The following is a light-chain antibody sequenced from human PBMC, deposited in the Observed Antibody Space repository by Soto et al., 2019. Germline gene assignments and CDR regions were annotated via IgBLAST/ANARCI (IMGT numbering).Light chain of an antibody. CDR3: QQYNNLLLT. CDR2: GAS. Sequence: IVLTQSPGTLSLSPGERATLSCRASQSVSSNLAWYQQKPGQAPRLLISGASTRATGVPARFSGSGSGTEFTLTITSLQSEDFAVYCCQQYNNLLLTFGPGTRLEIK. J-gene: IGKJ5*01. V-gene: IGKV3D-15*01. CDR1: QSVSSN.